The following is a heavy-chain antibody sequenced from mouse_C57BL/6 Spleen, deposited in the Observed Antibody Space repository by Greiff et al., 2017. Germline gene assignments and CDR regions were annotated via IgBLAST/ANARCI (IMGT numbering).Heavy chain of an antibody. CDR1: GYSFTGYY. J-gene: IGHJ3*01. CDR3: ARRNWDYEAWFAY. CDR2: INPSTGGT. D-gene: IGHD4-1*01. V-gene: IGHV1-42*01. Sequence: VQLQQSGPELVKPGASVKISCKASGYSFTGYYMNWVKQSPEKSLEWIGEINPSTGGTTYNQKFKAKATLTVDKSSSTDYMQHRSLTSEDSAVYDCARRNWDYEAWFAYWGQGTLLTVSA.